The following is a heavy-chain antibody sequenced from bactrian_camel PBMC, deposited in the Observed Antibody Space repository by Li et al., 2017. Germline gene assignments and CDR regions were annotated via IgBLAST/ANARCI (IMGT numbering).Heavy chain of an antibody. CDR3: AADLVTDEPSLVEREYYY. V-gene: IGHV3-2*01. D-gene: IGHD1*01. CDR2: IYNDDSYHDGSAT. J-gene: IGHJ4*01. CDR1: GFTFSNYD. Sequence: HVQLVESGGGSVQEGGSLRLSCAASGFTFSNYDLSWVRQTPGKGLEWVSSIYNDDSYHDGSATVYADSVKGRFTISRDGAKNIIALQMHSLKPEDTATYYCAADLVTDEPSLVEREYYYWGQGTQVTVS.